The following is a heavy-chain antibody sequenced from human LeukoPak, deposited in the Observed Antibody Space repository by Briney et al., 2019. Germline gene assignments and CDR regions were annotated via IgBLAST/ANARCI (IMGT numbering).Heavy chain of an antibody. CDR1: GFTVSSNY. CDR3: ARDTVTGYYYYYGMDV. V-gene: IGHV3-53*01. Sequence: GGSLRLSCAASGFTVSSNYMSWVRQAPGKGLEWVSVIYSGGSTYYADSVKGRFTISRDNSKNTLYLQMNSLRAEDTAVYYCARDTVTGYYYYYGMDVWGQGTTVTVSS. J-gene: IGHJ6*02. D-gene: IGHD4-17*01. CDR2: IYSGGST.